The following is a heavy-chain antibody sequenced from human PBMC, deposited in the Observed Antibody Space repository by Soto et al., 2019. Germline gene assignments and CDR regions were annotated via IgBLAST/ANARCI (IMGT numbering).Heavy chain of an antibody. CDR2: IYHSGNT. D-gene: IGHD2-21*02. J-gene: IGHJ4*02. Sequence: QLQESGPGLVKPSGTLSLTCAVSGGSISSSTWWSWVRQPPGQGLEWIGQIYHSGNTNYNPSRKRRVTISVDKSKNQFSRELSSVTAADTAVYYCARHYCGGDCYPFDYWGQGALVTVSS. CDR1: GGSISSSTW. V-gene: IGHV4-4*02. CDR3: ARHYCGGDCYPFDY.